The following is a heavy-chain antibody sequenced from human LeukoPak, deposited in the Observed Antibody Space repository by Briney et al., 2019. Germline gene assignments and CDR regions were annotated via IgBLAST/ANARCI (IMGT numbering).Heavy chain of an antibody. CDR3: SKFEYIVVVPPAIDFDI. V-gene: IGHV3-23*01. J-gene: IGHJ3*02. Sequence: GGSLRLSCAASGFTFSSYALRWVRQAPGKGLEWVSAISGSGGSTYYADSVKGRFTISRDNSKNTLYLQMNSLRAEDTAVYYWSKFEYIVVVPPAIDFDIWGKGQMVTV. CDR1: GFTFSSYA. D-gene: IGHD2-2*01. CDR2: ISGSGGST.